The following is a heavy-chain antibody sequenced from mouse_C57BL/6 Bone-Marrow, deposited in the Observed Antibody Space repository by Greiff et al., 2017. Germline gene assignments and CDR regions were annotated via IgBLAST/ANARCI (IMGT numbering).Heavy chain of an antibody. D-gene: IGHD4-1*01. J-gene: IGHJ4*01. CDR2: ISNLAYSI. CDR3: ARGDWDAYAMDY. CDR1: GFTFSDYG. V-gene: IGHV5-15*01. Sequence: EVQVVESGGGLVQPGGSLKLSCAASGFTFSDYGMAWVRQAPRKGPEWVAFISNLAYSIYYADTVTGRFTISRENAKNTLYLEMSSLRSEDTAMYYCARGDWDAYAMDYWGQGTSVTVSS.